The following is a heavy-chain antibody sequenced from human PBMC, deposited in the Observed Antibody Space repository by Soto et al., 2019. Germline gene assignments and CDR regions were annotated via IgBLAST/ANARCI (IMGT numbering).Heavy chain of an antibody. CDR3: ARASIDY. J-gene: IGHJ4*02. CDR1: GFIFSDYW. V-gene: IGHV3-7*03. Sequence: EVQLVESGGGLVQPGGSLRLSCAVSGFIFSDYWMTWVRQAPGKGLEWVANINPEGSEKYYVDSVKGRFTISRDNAKNSLYLQMISLRAEDTALYYCARASIDYWGRGTLITVSS. CDR2: INPEGSEK. D-gene: IGHD2-2*01.